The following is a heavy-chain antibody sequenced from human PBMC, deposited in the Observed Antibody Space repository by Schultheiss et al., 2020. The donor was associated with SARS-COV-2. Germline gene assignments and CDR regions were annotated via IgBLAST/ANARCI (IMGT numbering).Heavy chain of an antibody. CDR3: ARGGDIVVVVAASDAFDI. V-gene: IGHV3-33*08. J-gene: IGHJ3*02. CDR2: IWYDGSNK. CDR1: GFTFSSYG. D-gene: IGHD2-15*01. Sequence: GESLKISCAASGFTFSSYGMHWVRQAPGKGLEWVAVIWYDGSNKYYADSVKGRFTISRDNSKNTLYLQMNSLRAEDTAVYYCARGGDIVVVVAASDAFDIWGQGTMVTVSS.